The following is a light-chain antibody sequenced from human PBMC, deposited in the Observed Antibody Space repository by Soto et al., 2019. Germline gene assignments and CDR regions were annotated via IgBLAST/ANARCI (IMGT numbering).Light chain of an antibody. CDR3: QQYNNWPFS. Sequence: EILMTQSPATLSVSPGERATLSCRAGQGVTTNFAWYQQKSGQSPRLLIYDVSIRATGVPARLSGTGYETDLTITISGLQSEDSEVYLCQQYNNWPFSFGQGTRLEIK. CDR2: DVS. CDR1: QGVTTN. J-gene: IGKJ5*01. V-gene: IGKV3-15*01.